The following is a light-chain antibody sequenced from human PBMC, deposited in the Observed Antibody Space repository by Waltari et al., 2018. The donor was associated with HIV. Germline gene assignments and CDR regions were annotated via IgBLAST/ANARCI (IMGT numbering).Light chain of an antibody. CDR3: DAWDDSLSGRV. V-gene: IGLV1-47*01. J-gene: IGLJ3*02. CDR1: RSNIGNND. CDR2: INN. Sequence: QSVLTQPPSASGTPGQRVTISCSGSRSNIGNNDVYWFQQLPGTAPKLLIYINNQRPSGVPDLFTGSKSGTSGSLAISWLRSEDEADYYCDAWDDSLSGRVFGGGTKLTVL.